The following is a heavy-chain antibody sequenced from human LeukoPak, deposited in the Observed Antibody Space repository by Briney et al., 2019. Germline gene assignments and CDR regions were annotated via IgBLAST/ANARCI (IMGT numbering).Heavy chain of an antibody. CDR3: ARRLMYYYDTSGYDVAFDI. V-gene: IGHV5-51*01. CDR2: TFAGYSYT. J-gene: IGHJ3*02. Sequence: GESLKISCKGSRYSFTSYWIGWVRQMPGKGLEWMGITFAGYSYTIYSPSFQGQVTISVDKSISTAYLQWSSLKASDTAMYYCARRLMYYYDTSGYDVAFDIWGQGTMVTVSS. D-gene: IGHD3-22*01. CDR1: RYSFTSYW.